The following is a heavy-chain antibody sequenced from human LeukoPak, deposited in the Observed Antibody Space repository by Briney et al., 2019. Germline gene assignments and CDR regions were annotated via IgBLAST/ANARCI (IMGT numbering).Heavy chain of an antibody. J-gene: IGHJ3*02. Sequence: GGSLRLSCAASSFTFSTYGMHWVRQAPGKGLEWVAVLWSDGSNKYYANSVKGRFTISRDNSKNTLYLQMNSLRAEDTAVYYCARGRSVAELESAFDIWGQGTMVPVSS. V-gene: IGHV3-33*01. CDR2: LWSDGSNK. CDR3: ARGRSVAELESAFDI. D-gene: IGHD2-15*01. CDR1: SFTFSTYG.